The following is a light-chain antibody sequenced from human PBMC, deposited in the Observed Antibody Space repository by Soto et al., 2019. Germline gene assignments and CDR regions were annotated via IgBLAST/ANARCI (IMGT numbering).Light chain of an antibody. V-gene: IGKV3-15*01. CDR1: QSVGRN. CDR3: QEYSKWPLFT. Sequence: EIVVTQSPGILSVSPGDRATLSCRASQSVGRNLAWYQQKPGQAPTLLLYAASTGATGLPARFSGSGSGTDFTLTISSLQSEDFAVYYCQEYSKWPLFTFGPGTRVDIK. J-gene: IGKJ3*01. CDR2: AAS.